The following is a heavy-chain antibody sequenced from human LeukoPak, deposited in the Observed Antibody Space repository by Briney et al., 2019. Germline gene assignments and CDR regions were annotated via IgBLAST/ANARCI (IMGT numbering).Heavy chain of an antibody. J-gene: IGHJ4*02. Sequence: GGSLRLSCAASGFTFSSYAMSWVRQAPGKGLEWVAFIRYDGSNKYYADSVKGRFTISRDNSKNTLYLQMNSLRAEDTAVYYCAKDPYSSSWYGVDYWGQGTLVTVSS. V-gene: IGHV3-30*02. CDR1: GFTFSSYA. CDR2: IRYDGSNK. CDR3: AKDPYSSSWYGVDY. D-gene: IGHD6-13*01.